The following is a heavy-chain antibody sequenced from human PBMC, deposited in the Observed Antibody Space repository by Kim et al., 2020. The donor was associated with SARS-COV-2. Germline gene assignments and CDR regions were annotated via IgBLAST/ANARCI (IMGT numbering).Heavy chain of an antibody. CDR2: ISGSGGST. CDR3: SKRALLLVSATIIDY. J-gene: IGHJ4*01. V-gene: IGHV3-23*01. D-gene: IGHD2-15*01. Sequence: AISGSGGSTYYADSVKGRFTISRDNSKNTLYLQMNSLRAEDTAVYYNSKRALLLVSATIIDY.